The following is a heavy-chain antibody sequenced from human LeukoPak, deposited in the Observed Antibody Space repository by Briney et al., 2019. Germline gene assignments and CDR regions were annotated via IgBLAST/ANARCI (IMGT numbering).Heavy chain of an antibody. Sequence: GGSLRLSCTASGFSFSSYSMSWVRQPPGKGLEWISAINDDVTYYRDSVKGRFTVSRDNSRNTLYLKMNSLRAEDTAVYYCAKDVMITFGGVMTYWGQGTLVTVSS. CDR1: GFSFSSYS. V-gene: IGHV3-23*01. CDR3: AKDVMITFGGVMTY. J-gene: IGHJ4*02. CDR2: INDDVT. D-gene: IGHD3-16*01.